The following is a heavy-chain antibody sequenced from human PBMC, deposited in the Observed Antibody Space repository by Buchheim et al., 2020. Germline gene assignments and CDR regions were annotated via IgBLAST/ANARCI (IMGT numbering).Heavy chain of an antibody. CDR2: ISYDGSNK. CDR1: GFTFSSYA. J-gene: IGHJ6*02. CDR3: ARSSYVEWLLYRSPYYYYYGMDV. V-gene: IGHV3-30*04. Sequence: QVQLVESGGGVVQPGRSLRLSCAASGFTFSSYAMHWVRQAPGKGLEWVAVISYDGSNKYYADSVKGRFTISRDNSTNTLYLQMNSLRAEDTAVYYCARSSYVEWLLYRSPYYYYYGMDVWGQGTT. D-gene: IGHD3-3*01.